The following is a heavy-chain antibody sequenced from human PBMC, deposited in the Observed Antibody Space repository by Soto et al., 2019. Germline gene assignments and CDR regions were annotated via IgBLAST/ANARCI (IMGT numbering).Heavy chain of an antibody. J-gene: IGHJ4*02. Sequence: SVKVSCKASGGTFSSYAISWVRQAPGQGLEWMGGIIPIFGTANYAQKFQGRVTITADESTSTAYMELSSLRSEDTAVYYCARPITYYYDSSGYYRFDYWGQGTLVTVSS. CDR2: IIPIFGTA. D-gene: IGHD3-22*01. CDR1: GGTFSSYA. CDR3: ARPITYYYDSSGYYRFDY. V-gene: IGHV1-69*13.